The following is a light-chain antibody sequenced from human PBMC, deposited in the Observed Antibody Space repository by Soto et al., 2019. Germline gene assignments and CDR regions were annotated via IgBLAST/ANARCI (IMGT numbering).Light chain of an antibody. CDR2: AVN. CDR1: SSDVGGYTY. J-gene: IGLJ1*01. V-gene: IGLV2-14*01. Sequence: QSALTQPASVSGSPRQSITLSCTGASSDVGGYTYVSWYQQHPGKAPKLMIYAVNNRPSGVSNRFSGSQSGNTASLTISGLQAEDEADYYCRSYTSSSTLYGFGTGTQLTVL. CDR3: RSYTSSSTLYG.